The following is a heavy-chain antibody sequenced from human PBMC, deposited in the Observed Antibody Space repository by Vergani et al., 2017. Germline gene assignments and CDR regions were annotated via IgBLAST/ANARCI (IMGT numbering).Heavy chain of an antibody. V-gene: IGHV3-23*04. D-gene: IGHD6-13*01. CDR3: AKRGGSWYEAAFDY. Sequence: EVQLVESGGGLVKPGGSLRLSCAASGFTFSSYSMNWVRQAPGKGLEWVSAISGSGGSTYYADSVKGRFTISRDNSKNTLYLQMNSLRAEDTAVYYCAKRGGSWYEAAFDYWGQGTLVTVSS. CDR1: GFTFSSYS. CDR2: ISGSGGST. J-gene: IGHJ4*02.